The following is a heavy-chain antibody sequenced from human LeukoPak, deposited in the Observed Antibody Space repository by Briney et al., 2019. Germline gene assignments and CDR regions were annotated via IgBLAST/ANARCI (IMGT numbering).Heavy chain of an antibody. J-gene: IGHJ4*02. CDR1: GGSISSYY. D-gene: IGHD5-18*01. V-gene: IGHV4-59*01. CDR3: ARDVRSSDGYSYGYWLFDY. Sequence: PSETLSLTCTVSGGSISSYYWSWIRQPPGKGLEWIGYIYYSGSTNYNPSLKSRVTISVDTSKNQFSLKLSSVTAADTAVYYCARDVRSSDGYSYGYWLFDYWGQGTLVTVSS. CDR2: IYYSGST.